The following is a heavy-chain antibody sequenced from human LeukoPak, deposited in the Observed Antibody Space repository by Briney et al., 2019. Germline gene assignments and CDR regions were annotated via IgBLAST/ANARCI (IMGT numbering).Heavy chain of an antibody. CDR2: ISSSSSYK. J-gene: IGHJ5*02. CDR3: ASPAGVNPILGYTNGWYFRT. D-gene: IGHD6-19*01. V-gene: IGHV3-21*01. Sequence: GGSLRLSCAASGFTFSSYSMNGVRQAPGKGLEWVSSISSSSSYKYYADSVKGRFTISRDNAKNSLYLQMNSLRAEDTAVYYCASPAGVNPILGYTNGWYFRTWGQGTLVTVSS. CDR1: GFTFSSYS.